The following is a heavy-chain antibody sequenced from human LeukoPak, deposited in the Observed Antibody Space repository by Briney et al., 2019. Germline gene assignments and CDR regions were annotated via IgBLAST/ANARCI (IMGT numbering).Heavy chain of an antibody. CDR1: GYIFTTYD. Sequence: ASVKVSCKASGYIFTTYDISWVRQAPGQGLEWMGWISTYNGNTNYAEKFQGRGTMTTDTSTSTAYMELRCLRSDDTAVYYCARGHYGDYWCQGTLVTVSS. CDR3: ARGHYGDY. CDR2: ISTYNGNT. J-gene: IGHJ4*02. V-gene: IGHV1-18*01. D-gene: IGHD3-10*01.